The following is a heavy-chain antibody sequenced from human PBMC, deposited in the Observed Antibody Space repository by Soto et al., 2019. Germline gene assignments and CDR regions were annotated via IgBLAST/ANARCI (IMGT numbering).Heavy chain of an antibody. CDR1: GGSISSSSYY. J-gene: IGHJ5*02. CDR2: IYYSGST. CDR3: ARHQNEGYDILTGRQGFDP. Sequence: SETLSLTCTVSGGSISSSSYYWGWIRQPPGKGLEWIASIYYSGSTYYDPSLKSRVTISVDTSKNQFSLKLTSVTAADTAVYFCARHQNEGYDILTGRQGFDPWGQGTLVTVSS. V-gene: IGHV4-39*01. D-gene: IGHD3-9*01.